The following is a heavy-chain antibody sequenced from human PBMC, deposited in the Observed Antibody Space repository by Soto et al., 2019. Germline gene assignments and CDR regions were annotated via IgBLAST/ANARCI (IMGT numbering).Heavy chain of an antibody. D-gene: IGHD3-10*01. Sequence: PSETLSLTCSVSGGSVSSYWWSWIRQPPGKGLEWIGYIYYTGSTNYSPSHKGRVTISLDASKSQFSLKLTSVTAADTAVYYCARGPGASDYSFDYWGPGPLVTVS. V-gene: IGHV4-59*02. CDR3: ARGPGASDYSFDY. CDR1: GGSVSSYW. J-gene: IGHJ4*02. CDR2: IYYTGST.